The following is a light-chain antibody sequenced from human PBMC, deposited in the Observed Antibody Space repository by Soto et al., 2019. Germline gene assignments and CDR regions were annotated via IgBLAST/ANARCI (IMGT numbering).Light chain of an antibody. CDR3: QQRHMWPIT. CDR2: DAY. CDR1: QSFRGL. V-gene: IGKV3-11*01. Sequence: VLTESPVTLYLSPGERATLSCRASQSFRGLLAWYQQKPGQAPRHLIYDAYNRATGIPPRFSGSGSGTDFTLTISSLQPEDSAVYYCQQRHMWPITFGHGTKVDIK. J-gene: IGKJ1*01.